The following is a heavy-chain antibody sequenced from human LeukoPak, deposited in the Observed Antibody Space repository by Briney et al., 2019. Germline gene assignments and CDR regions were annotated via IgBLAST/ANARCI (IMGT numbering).Heavy chain of an antibody. CDR1: GGSISGSSYY. CDR3: ARHSKGWFDP. CDR2: IYYSGST. Sequence: SETLSLTCTVSGGSISGSSYYWGWIRQPPGKGLEWIGSIYYSGSTYYNPSLKSRVTISVDTSKNQFSLKLSSVTAADTAVYYCARHSKGWFDPWGQGTLVIVSS. J-gene: IGHJ5*02. V-gene: IGHV4-39*01.